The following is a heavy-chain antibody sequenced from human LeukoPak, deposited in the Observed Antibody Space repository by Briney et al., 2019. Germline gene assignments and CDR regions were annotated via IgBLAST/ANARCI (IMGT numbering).Heavy chain of an antibody. CDR2: ISSSSSII. CDR1: GFTFSSYN. CDR3: ARGAVVTPFYFDY. V-gene: IGHV3-48*02. D-gene: IGHD4-23*01. Sequence: GGSLRLSCAASGFTFSSYNMNWVRQAPGKGLEWVSYISSSSSIIYYADSVKGRFTISRDNAKNSLYLQMNRLRDEDTAVYYCARGAVVTPFYFDYWGQGTLVTVSS. J-gene: IGHJ4*02.